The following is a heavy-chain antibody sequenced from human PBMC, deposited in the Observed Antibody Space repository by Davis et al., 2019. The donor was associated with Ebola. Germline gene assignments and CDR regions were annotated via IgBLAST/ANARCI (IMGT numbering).Heavy chain of an antibody. V-gene: IGHV4-39*01. CDR2: IYYSGST. CDR3: ARLLSGDY. D-gene: IGHD3-16*02. J-gene: IGHJ4*02. CDR1: GGSISSSSYY. Sequence: SETLSLTCTVSGGSISSSSYYWGWIRQPPGKGLEWIGSIYYSGSTYYNPSLKSRVTISVDTSKNQFSLKLSSVTAADTAVYYCARLLSGDYWGQGTLVTVSS.